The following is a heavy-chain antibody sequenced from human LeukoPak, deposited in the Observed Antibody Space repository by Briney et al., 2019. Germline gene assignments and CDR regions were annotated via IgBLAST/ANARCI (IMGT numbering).Heavy chain of an antibody. CDR1: GFNFITAA. D-gene: IGHD5-24*01. CDR2: IGSSGGST. Sequence: QPGGSLRLSCAASGFNFITAAMTWVRQAPGKGLEWVSLIGSSGGSTYYADSVKGRFTISRDNFNHTLSLQMNSLRVEDTAIYCCVKDIQLSTWGLGTMVNVSS. J-gene: IGHJ3*01. CDR3: VKDIQLST. V-gene: IGHV3-23*01.